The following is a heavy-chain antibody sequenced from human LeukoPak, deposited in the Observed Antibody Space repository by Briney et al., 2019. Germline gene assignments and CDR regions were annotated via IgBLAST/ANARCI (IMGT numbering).Heavy chain of an antibody. CDR2: IYYSGST. D-gene: IGHD5-18*01. Sequence: SETLSLTCTVPGGSISSYYWSWIRQPPGKGLEWVGYIYYSGSTNYNPSLKSRVTISVDTSKNQFSLKLSSVTAADTAVYYCASSGYSYGQYYYYMDVWGKGTTVTVSS. J-gene: IGHJ6*03. CDR3: ASSGYSYGQYYYYMDV. CDR1: GGSISSYY. V-gene: IGHV4-59*01.